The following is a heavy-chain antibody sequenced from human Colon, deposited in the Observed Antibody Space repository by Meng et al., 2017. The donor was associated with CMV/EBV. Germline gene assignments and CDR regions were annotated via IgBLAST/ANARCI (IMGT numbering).Heavy chain of an antibody. CDR2: INHSGST. CDR3: ARELGGNSGFDY. D-gene: IGHD4-23*01. CDR1: GGSFSGSH. J-gene: IGHJ4*02. V-gene: IGHV4-34*01. Sequence: TCDVYGGSFSGSHWSWVRQPPGKGLEWIGEINHSGSTNYNPSLKSRVTISVDTSKNQFSLKLSSVTAADTAVYYCARELGGNSGFDYWGQGTLVTVSS.